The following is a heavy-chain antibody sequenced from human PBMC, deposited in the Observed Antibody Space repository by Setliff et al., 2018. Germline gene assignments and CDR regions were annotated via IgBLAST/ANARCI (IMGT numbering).Heavy chain of an antibody. CDR1: GGSISRSSYY. Sequence: SETLSLTCTVSGGSISRSSYYWGWIRQPPGKGLEWIGSIYHSGSTNYNPSLKSRVTISVDTSKNQFSLKLSSVTAADTAVYYCARTMYSSSWYGAFDIWGQGTMVTVSS. D-gene: IGHD6-13*01. CDR2: IYHSGST. J-gene: IGHJ3*02. V-gene: IGHV4-39*07. CDR3: ARTMYSSSWYGAFDI.